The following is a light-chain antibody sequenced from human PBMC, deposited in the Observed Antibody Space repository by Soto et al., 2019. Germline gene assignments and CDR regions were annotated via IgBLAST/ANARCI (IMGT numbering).Light chain of an antibody. J-gene: IGLJ1*01. CDR3: ASWDNSLNGLYV. CDR2: GDN. Sequence: QSVLTQPPSASGTPGQRVTISCSGSSSNIGSHPVNWYQQLPGTAPKLLLYGDNQRPSGVPDGFSASKSGASASLAISGLQSEDEATYYCASWDNSLNGLYVVGAGTKVT. CDR1: SSNIGSHP. V-gene: IGLV1-44*01.